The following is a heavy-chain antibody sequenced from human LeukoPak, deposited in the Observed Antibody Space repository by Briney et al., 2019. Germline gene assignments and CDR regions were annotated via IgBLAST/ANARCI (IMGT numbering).Heavy chain of an antibody. D-gene: IGHD6-13*01. V-gene: IGHV3-30*18. Sequence: PGGSLRLSCAASGFTFSSYGMHWVRQAPGKGLEWVAVISYDGSNKYYADSVKGRFTISRDNSKNTLYLQMNSLRAEDTAVYYCAKDLYQQLTTYYFDYWGQGTLVTVSS. CDR1: GFTFSSYG. J-gene: IGHJ4*02. CDR2: ISYDGSNK. CDR3: AKDLYQQLTTYYFDY.